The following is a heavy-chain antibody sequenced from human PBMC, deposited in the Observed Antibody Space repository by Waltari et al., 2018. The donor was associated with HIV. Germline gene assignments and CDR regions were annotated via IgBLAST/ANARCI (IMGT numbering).Heavy chain of an antibody. CDR2: IYRSGDA. Sequence: EVQLVETGGGLIQPGGSLRLSCAASGLSVSGNYMNWVRLAPGKGLEWVSVIYRSGDAYYADFVKGRFTISRDNSKNTLYLQMNSLRAEDTAVYYCARVRSIMGRFLGFDYWGQGTLVTVSS. CDR1: GLSVSGNY. D-gene: IGHD3-3*02. J-gene: IGHJ4*02. V-gene: IGHV3-53*02. CDR3: ARVRSIMGRFLGFDY.